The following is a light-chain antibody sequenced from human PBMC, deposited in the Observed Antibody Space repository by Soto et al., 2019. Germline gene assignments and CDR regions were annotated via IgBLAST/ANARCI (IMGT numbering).Light chain of an antibody. V-gene: IGKV1-27*01. CDR1: QGISNY. CDR3: QKYNSAPRA. CDR2: AAS. Sequence: DLQMTQSPSSLSASVGDRVTITCRASQGISNYLAWYQQKPGKVPKLLIYAASTLQSGVPSRFSGSGSGTDLTLTINSLQPEDVATYYCQKYNSAPRAFGQGTKVEIK. J-gene: IGKJ1*01.